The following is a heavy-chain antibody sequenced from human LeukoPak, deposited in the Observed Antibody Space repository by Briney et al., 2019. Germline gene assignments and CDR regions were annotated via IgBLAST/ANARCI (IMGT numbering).Heavy chain of an antibody. V-gene: IGHV3-48*01. CDR1: GFTFSSYS. CDR3: ASGEYSIDY. Sequence: PGGSLRLSCAASGFTFSSYSMNWVRQAPGKGLEWVSYISSSSSTIYYADSVKGRFTISRDNAKNSLYLQMNSLRAEDTAVYYCASGEYSIDYWGQGTLVTVSS. CDR2: ISSSSSTI. J-gene: IGHJ4*02. D-gene: IGHD4-11*01.